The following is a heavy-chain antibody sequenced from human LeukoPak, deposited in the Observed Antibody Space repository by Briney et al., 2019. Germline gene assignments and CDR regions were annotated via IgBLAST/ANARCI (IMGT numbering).Heavy chain of an antibody. CDR1: GGTFSSYA. V-gene: IGHV1-69*13. CDR2: IIPIFGTA. J-gene: IGHJ4*02. D-gene: IGHD5-12*01. CDR3: AKSYRGYSGYAGDY. Sequence: SVKVSCKASGGTFSSYAISWVRQAPGQGLEWMGGIIPIFGTANYAQKFQGRVTITADESTSTAYTELSSLRSEDTAVYYCAKSYRGYSGYAGDYWGQGTLVTVSS.